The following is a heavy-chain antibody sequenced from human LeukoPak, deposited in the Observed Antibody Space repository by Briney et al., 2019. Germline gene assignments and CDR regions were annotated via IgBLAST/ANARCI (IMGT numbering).Heavy chain of an antibody. CDR3: ARMPPVGGSYVY. D-gene: IGHD1-26*01. CDR1: GGSISSYY. CDR2: ISHSGST. Sequence: SETLSLTCTVSGGSISSYYWSWIRQPPGKGLEWVGYISHSGSTNYNPSLKSRVTISVDTSKNQFSLKLTSVTAADTAVYYCARMPPVGGSYVYWGQGTLVTVSS. J-gene: IGHJ4*02. V-gene: IGHV4-59*01.